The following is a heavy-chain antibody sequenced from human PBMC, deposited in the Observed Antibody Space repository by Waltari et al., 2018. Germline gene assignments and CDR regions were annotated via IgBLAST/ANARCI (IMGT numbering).Heavy chain of an antibody. J-gene: IGHJ5*02. CDR2: INPSGGST. CDR1: GYTFTSYY. D-gene: IGHD3-22*01. CDR3: ARVRIADPYYDSSGYYSS. Sequence: QVQLVQSGAEVKKPGASVKVSCKASGYTFTSYYMHWVRQAPGQGLEWMGIINPSGGSTSYAQKFQGRVTMTRDTSTSTVYMELSSLRSEDTAVYYCARVRIADPYYDSSGYYSSWGQGTLVTVSS. V-gene: IGHV1-46*01.